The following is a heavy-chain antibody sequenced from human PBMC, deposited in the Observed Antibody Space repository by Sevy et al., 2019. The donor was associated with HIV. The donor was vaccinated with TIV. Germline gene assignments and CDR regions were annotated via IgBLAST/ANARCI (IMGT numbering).Heavy chain of an antibody. Sequence: ASVKVSCKASDYTFSTQGFNWVRQAPGQGLEWMGWISAYNGNTKYAQKFQGRVTMTTDTSTSTAYMELRSLTSDDTAGDYCARDWAPGYYYDAIGVKRDYYFDYWGQGTLVTVSS. CDR1: DYTFSTQG. J-gene: IGHJ4*02. CDR2: ISAYNGNT. CDR3: ARDWAPGYYYDAIGVKRDYYFDY. D-gene: IGHD3-22*01. V-gene: IGHV1-18*01.